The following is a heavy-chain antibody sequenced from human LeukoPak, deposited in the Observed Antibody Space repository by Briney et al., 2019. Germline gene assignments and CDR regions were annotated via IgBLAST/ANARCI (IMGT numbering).Heavy chain of an antibody. V-gene: IGHV3-23*01. Sequence: GGSLRLSCAASGFTFSSYAMSRVRQAPGKGLEWVPAISGSGGSTYYADSVKGRFTISRDNSKNTLYLQMNSLRAEDTAVYYCARAAVRGVIIDWGQGTLVTVSS. D-gene: IGHD3-10*01. CDR1: GFTFSSYA. J-gene: IGHJ4*02. CDR2: ISGSGGST. CDR3: ARAAVRGVIID.